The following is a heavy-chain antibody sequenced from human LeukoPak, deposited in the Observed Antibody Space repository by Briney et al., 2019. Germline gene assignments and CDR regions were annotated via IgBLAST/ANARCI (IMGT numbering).Heavy chain of an antibody. V-gene: IGHV4-39*01. Sequence: SETLSLTCTVSGGSISSSSYYWGWIRQPPGKGLEWIGSIYYSGSTYYNPSLKSRVTISVDTSKNQFSLKLSSVTAADTAVYYCARGRIPRAFDYWGQGTLVTVSS. CDR3: ARGRIPRAFDY. J-gene: IGHJ4*02. D-gene: IGHD5-18*01. CDR2: IYYSGST. CDR1: GGSISSSSYY.